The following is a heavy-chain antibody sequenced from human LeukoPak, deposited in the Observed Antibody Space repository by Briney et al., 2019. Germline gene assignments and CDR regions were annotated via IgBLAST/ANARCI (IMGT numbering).Heavy chain of an antibody. CDR3: SRDATGDH. Sequence: GGSLRLSCAVSGXTFSDHYVDWVRQAPGKGLEWVGRSRNRAKSYTTDYAASVKGRFTISRDDSKRTLYLQMNSLETEDTAVYYCSRDATGDHWGQGTLVSVSS. J-gene: IGHJ4*02. V-gene: IGHV3-72*01. CDR2: SRNRAKSYTT. CDR1: GXTFSDHY.